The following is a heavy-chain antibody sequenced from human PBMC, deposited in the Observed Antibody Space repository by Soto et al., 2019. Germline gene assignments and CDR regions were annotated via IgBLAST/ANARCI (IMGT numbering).Heavy chain of an antibody. Sequence: SETLSLTCTVSGGSVSSGSYYWSWIRQPPGKGLEWIGYIYYSGSTNYNPSLKSRVTISVDTSKNQFSLKLSSVTAADTAVYYCARDSRGSYKRPYRFDYWGKGTLVPVSS. J-gene: IGHJ4*02. CDR3: ARDSRGSYKRPYRFDY. D-gene: IGHD1-26*01. V-gene: IGHV4-61*01. CDR2: IYYSGST. CDR1: GGSVSSGSYY.